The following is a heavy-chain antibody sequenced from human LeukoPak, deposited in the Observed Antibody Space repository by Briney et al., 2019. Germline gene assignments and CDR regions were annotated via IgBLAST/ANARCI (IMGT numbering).Heavy chain of an antibody. Sequence: ASLKDSCKASGYTFTSYYMHCVPQTPGQRLGCMGIINPSGGITSYAQKFQGRVNMTRDTCTSTVYMELSSLRSEDTAVYYCARDIALGIGQYYFDYWGQGTLVTVSS. D-gene: IGHD7-27*01. CDR3: ARDIALGIGQYYFDY. CDR1: GYTFTSYY. J-gene: IGHJ4*02. V-gene: IGHV1-46*01. CDR2: INPSGGIT.